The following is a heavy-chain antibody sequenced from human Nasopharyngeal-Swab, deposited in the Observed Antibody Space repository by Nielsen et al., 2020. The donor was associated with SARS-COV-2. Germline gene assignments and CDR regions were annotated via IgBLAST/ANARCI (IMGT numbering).Heavy chain of an antibody. V-gene: IGHV3-21*01. D-gene: IGHD3-10*01. CDR2: ISSSSSYI. Sequence: GESLKISCAASGFTFINYNFNWVRQAPGKGLEWVSSISSSSSYICYADSVKGRFTISRDNAKNSLYLQMNSLRAEDTAVYYCARGPHLGVRGVSWFDPWGQGTLVTVSS. CDR3: ARGPHLGVRGVSWFDP. J-gene: IGHJ5*02. CDR1: GFTFINYN.